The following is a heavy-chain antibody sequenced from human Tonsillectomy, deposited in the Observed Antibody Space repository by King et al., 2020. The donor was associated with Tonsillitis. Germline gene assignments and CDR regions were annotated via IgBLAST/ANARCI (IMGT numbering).Heavy chain of an antibody. V-gene: IGHV4-59*01. CDR2: IYYSGST. Sequence: VQLQESGPGLVKPSETLSLTCTVSGGSISSYYWSWIRQPPGKELEWIGYIYYSGSTNYNPPLKSRVPISLDTSQNQFPLKLSSVTAADTAVYYCARIHNSVTNAFDIWGQGTMVTVSS. D-gene: IGHD4-17*01. CDR3: ARIHNSVTNAFDI. CDR1: GGSISSYY. J-gene: IGHJ3*02.